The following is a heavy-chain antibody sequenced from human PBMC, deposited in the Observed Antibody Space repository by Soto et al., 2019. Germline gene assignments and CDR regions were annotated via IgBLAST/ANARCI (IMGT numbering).Heavy chain of an antibody. J-gene: IGHJ5*02. Sequence: QVQLVQSGAEVKKPGSSVRVSCKASGDTSDSFSISWVRQAPGQGLEWMGGIIPMFGTGKYAQKFQGRLTITADESTGTSYMDLKSLRSEDTAVYFCARENRDDNSGWYSSSDWFDPWGQGTLVTVSS. CDR1: GDTSDSFS. D-gene: IGHD6-19*01. CDR2: IIPMFGTG. CDR3: ARENRDDNSGWYSSSDWFDP. V-gene: IGHV1-69*01.